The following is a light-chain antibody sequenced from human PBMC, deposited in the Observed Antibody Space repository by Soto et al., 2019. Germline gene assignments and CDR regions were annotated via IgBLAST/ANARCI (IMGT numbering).Light chain of an antibody. V-gene: IGLV2-14*01. CDR2: DVH. CDR3: SSFTSSGTRV. Sequence: QSALTQPASVSGSPGQSISISCTGTSSDIGGYNYVSWFQQHPDKAPKLMIYDVHGRPSGVSNRFSGSKSGNTASLNISGLQAEDEADYYCSSFTSSGTRVFGTGTKVTVL. CDR1: SSDIGGYNY. J-gene: IGLJ1*01.